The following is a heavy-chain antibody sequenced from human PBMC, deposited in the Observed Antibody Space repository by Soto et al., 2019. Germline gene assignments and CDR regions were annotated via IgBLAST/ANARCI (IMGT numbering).Heavy chain of an antibody. V-gene: IGHV3-30-3*01. CDR3: ARDAMACYYFDS. Sequence: QVQLVESGGGVVQPGRSLRLSCVASGFTFSTCAIHWVRQAPGKGLEWVAGISYDGSIEYYPDSVKGRFTISRDNSKNTLYLQMNSLRAEDTAVYYCARDAMACYYFDSWGQGTLVTVSS. J-gene: IGHJ4*02. D-gene: IGHD2-2*01. CDR1: GFTFSTCA. CDR2: ISYDGSIE.